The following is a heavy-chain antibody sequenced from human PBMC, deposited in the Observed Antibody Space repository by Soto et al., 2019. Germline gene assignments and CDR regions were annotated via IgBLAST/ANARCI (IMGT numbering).Heavy chain of an antibody. CDR1: GFTFSNYY. Sequence: QVQLVESGGGLVKPGGSLRLSCAASGFTFSNYYMSWLCQAPGKGLEWVSYISSRASTIFYADSVKGRFTISRDNVKNSLYLQMNSLRAEDTAVYYCASGTNGAFFVYWGQGILVAVSS. V-gene: IGHV3-11*01. D-gene: IGHD2-8*01. CDR2: ISSRASTI. J-gene: IGHJ4*02. CDR3: ASGTNGAFFVY.